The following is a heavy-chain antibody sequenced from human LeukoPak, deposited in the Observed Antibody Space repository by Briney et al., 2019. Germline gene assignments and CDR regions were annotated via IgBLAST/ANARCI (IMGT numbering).Heavy chain of an antibody. CDR2: IIPILGIA. CDR3: ARTYYDSSGPNVYAHSYFDY. Sequence: ASVKVSCKASGGTFSSYAISWVRQAPGQGLEWMGRIIPILGIANYAQKFQGRVTITADKSTSTAYMELSSLRSEDTAVYYCARTYYDSSGPNVYAHSYFDYWGQGTLVTVSS. J-gene: IGHJ4*02. V-gene: IGHV1-69*04. CDR1: GGTFSSYA. D-gene: IGHD3-22*01.